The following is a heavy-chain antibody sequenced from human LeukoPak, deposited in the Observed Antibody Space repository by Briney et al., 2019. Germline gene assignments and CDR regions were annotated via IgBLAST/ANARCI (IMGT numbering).Heavy chain of an antibody. V-gene: IGHV1-69*13. CDR1: GGTFSSYA. J-gene: IGHJ4*02. CDR3: ARVAGGSGSYYLFDY. CDR2: IIPIFGTA. D-gene: IGHD3-10*01. Sequence: ASVKVSCKASGGTFSSYAISWVRQAPGQGLGWMGGIIPIFGTANYAQKFQGRVTITADESTSTAYMELSSLRSEDTAVYYCARVAGGSGSYYLFDYWGQGTLVTVSS.